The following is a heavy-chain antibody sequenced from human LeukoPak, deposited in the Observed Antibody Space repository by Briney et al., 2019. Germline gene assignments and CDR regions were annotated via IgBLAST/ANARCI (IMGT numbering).Heavy chain of an antibody. CDR3: ARDSDGDGYPYYFDY. D-gene: IGHD5-24*01. CDR1: GFTFSSYA. J-gene: IGHJ4*02. Sequence: PGGSLRLSCAASGFTFSSYAMHWVRQAPGKGLEWVAVISYDGSNKYYADSVKGRFTISRDNSKNTLYLQMNSLRAEDTAVYYCARDSDGDGYPYYFDYWGQGTLVTVSS. CDR2: ISYDGSNK. V-gene: IGHV3-30-3*01.